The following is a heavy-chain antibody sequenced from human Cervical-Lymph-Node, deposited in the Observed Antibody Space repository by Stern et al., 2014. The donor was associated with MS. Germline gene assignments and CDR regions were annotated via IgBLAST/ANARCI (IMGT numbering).Heavy chain of an antibody. V-gene: IGHV4-31*03. D-gene: IGHD2-2*01. CDR2: IHYTGST. CDR1: GGSISSGGYY. J-gene: IGHJ4*02. CDR3: ASTVSTNEIDY. Sequence: DQLVESGPGLVKPSQTLSLTCTVSGGSISSGGYYWSWIRQHPGKGLEWIGYIHYTGSTYYNPSLKSRVTISVDTSRNQFSLKLNSVTAADSAVYFCASTVSTNEIDYWGQGTLVTVSS.